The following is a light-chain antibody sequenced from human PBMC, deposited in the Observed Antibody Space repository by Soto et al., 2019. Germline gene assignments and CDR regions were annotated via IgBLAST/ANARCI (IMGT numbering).Light chain of an antibody. V-gene: IGLV1-44*01. CDR3: AFWDYGLGRLYA. Sequence: QSVLTQPPSTSGTPGQSVTISCTGSSTNIGKNTVDWYRQDPGAAPSLLVYNNNQRPSGVPDRFSGSKSGSSASLAISGLQSDDEAEYDCAFWDYGLGRLYAFGTGTKLTVL. J-gene: IGLJ1*01. CDR1: STNIGKNT. CDR2: NNN.